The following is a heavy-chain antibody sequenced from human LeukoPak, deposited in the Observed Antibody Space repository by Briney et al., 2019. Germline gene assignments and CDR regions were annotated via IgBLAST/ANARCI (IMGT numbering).Heavy chain of an antibody. V-gene: IGHV4-61*01. J-gene: IGHJ5*02. CDR2: IYYSGST. CDR3: ARDRGQYGSGSYLVMTNWWAGRPPSNWFDP. Sequence: SETLSLTCTVSGGSISSSSYYWSWIRQPPGKGLEWIGYIYYSGSTNYNPSLKSRVTISVDTSKNQFSLKLSSVTAADTAVYYCARDRGQYGSGSYLVMTNWWAGRPPSNWFDPWGQGTLVTVSS. CDR1: GGSISSSSYY. D-gene: IGHD3-10*01.